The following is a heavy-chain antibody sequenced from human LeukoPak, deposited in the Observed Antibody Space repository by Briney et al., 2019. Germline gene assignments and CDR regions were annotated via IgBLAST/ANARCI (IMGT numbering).Heavy chain of an antibody. Sequence: TSETLSLTRAVSGYSISSGYYWGWIRQPPGKGLEWIGSIYHSGSTYYNPSLKSRVTISVDTSKNQFSLKLSSVTAADTAVYYCARELIAVAGTGYFDYWGQGTLVTVSS. D-gene: IGHD6-19*01. J-gene: IGHJ4*02. V-gene: IGHV4-38-2*02. CDR1: GYSISSGYY. CDR2: IYHSGST. CDR3: ARELIAVAGTGYFDY.